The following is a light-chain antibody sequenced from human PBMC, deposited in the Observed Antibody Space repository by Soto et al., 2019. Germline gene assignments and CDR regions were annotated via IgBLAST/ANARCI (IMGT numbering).Light chain of an antibody. CDR1: ASTIGRNY. J-gene: IGLJ1*01. CDR2: RNS. CDR3: AAWDNNLRGLYV. Sequence: QSVLTQSPSASGTPGQRVTISVSGSASTIGRNYVYWYQQLPGTAPKLLIYRNSQRPSGVPDRFSGSKSGTSASLAISGLRSEDDADYYCAAWDNNLRGLYVVVAVTKV. V-gene: IGLV1-47*01.